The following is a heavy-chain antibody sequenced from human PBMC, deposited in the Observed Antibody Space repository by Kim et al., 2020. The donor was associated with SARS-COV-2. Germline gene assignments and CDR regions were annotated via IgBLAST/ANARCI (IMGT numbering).Heavy chain of an antibody. CDR3: ARGRGSSWFPEVLFDYYYYMDV. J-gene: IGHJ6*03. CDR1: GYTFTSYG. V-gene: IGHV1-18*01. D-gene: IGHD6-13*01. Sequence: ASVKVSCKASGYTFTSYGISWVRQAPGQGLEWMGWISAYNGNTNYAQKLQGRVTMTTDTSTSTAYMELRSLRSDDTAVYYCARGRGSSWFPEVLFDYYYYMDVWGKGTTVTVSS. CDR2: ISAYNGNT.